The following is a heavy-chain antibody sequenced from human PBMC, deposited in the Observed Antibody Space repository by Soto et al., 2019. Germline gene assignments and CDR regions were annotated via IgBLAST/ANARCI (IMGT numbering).Heavy chain of an antibody. D-gene: IGHD6-13*01. CDR3: AAGEASSRNLAPHYLDF. CDR1: GGSMRNYF. Sequence: TSETLSLTCTVSGGSMRNYFWTWIRQPPGKGLEWIGYIHYSGTTSFFPSYNPSLRSRVTISEDTSKNQFSLKLLSVTTADTAVYFCAAGEASSRNLAPHYLDFWGQGTLVTVSS. V-gene: IGHV4-59*01. CDR2: IHYSGTT. J-gene: IGHJ4*02.